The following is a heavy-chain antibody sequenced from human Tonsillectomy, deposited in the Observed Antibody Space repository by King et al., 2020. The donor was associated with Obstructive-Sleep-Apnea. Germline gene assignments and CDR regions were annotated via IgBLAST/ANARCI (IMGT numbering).Heavy chain of an antibody. V-gene: IGHV3-9*01. CDR2: ISWNSGSI. Sequence: VQLVESGGGLVQPGRSLRLSCAASGFTFDDYAMHWVRQAPGKGLEWVSGISWNSGSIGYADSVKGRFTISRDKAKNSLYLQMNSLRAEDTALYYCAKDMRSSGYYYDYWGQGTLVTVSS. J-gene: IGHJ4*02. D-gene: IGHD3-22*01. CDR1: GFTFDDYA. CDR3: AKDMRSSGYYYDY.